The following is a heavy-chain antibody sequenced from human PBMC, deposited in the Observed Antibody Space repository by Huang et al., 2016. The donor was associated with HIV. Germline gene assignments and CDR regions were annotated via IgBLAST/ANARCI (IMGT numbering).Heavy chain of an antibody. CDR1: VYTLTDYF. J-gene: IGHJ4*02. D-gene: IGHD3-22*01. Sequence: QVHLVQSGAEGKKPGASVRVSCKAFVYTLTDYFLHWVRQAPGQGLEGMVWINHNSGDTTYAKQFQARVTMTRDTFINTAYMELRRLTSDDTAVYYCSTSGEFYDSSGVLDYWGQGTLVIVST. CDR3: STSGEFYDSSGVLDY. V-gene: IGHV1-2*02. CDR2: INHNSGDT.